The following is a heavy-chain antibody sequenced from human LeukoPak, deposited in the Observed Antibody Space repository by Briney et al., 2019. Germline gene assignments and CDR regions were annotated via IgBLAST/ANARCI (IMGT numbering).Heavy chain of an antibody. CDR3: ARKYSSGRPWDY. CDR1: GFTFSSSA. V-gene: IGHV3-23*01. CDR2: ISASGGST. D-gene: IGHD6-19*01. J-gene: IGHJ4*02. Sequence: PGGSLRLSCAASGFTFSSSAMSWVRQVPGKGLEWVSGISASGGSTNYADSVKGRFTISRDNAKNSLYLQMNSLRAEDTAVYYCARKYSSGRPWDYWGQGTLVTVSS.